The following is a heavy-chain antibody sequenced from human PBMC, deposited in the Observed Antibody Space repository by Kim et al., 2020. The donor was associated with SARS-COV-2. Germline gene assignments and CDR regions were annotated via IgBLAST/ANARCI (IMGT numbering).Heavy chain of an antibody. CDR1: GYTFTSYD. CDR3: ARVGGVDSSGWYYYYYGMDV. V-gene: IGHV1-8*01. J-gene: IGHJ6*02. Sequence: ASVKVSCKASGYTFTSYDINWVRQATGQGLEWMGWMNPNSGNTGYAQKFQGRVTMTRNTSISTAYMELSSLRSEDTAVYYCARVGGVDSSGWYYYYYGMDVWGQGTTVTVSS. D-gene: IGHD6-19*01. CDR2: MNPNSGNT.